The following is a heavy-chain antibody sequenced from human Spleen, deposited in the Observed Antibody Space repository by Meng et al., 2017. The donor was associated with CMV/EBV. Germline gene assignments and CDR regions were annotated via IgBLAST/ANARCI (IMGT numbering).Heavy chain of an antibody. J-gene: IGHJ4*02. CDR3: ARVPTVGATTSFDY. Sequence: SCTVSGGSISSGGSYWSWIRQHPGKGLEWIGNIHHSGSTYYNPSLKSRVTISEDTSKNQFSLKLSSVTAADTAVYYCARVPTVGATTSFDYWGQGTLVTVSS. CDR2: IHHSGST. CDR1: GGSISSGGSY. V-gene: IGHV4-31*02. D-gene: IGHD1-26*01.